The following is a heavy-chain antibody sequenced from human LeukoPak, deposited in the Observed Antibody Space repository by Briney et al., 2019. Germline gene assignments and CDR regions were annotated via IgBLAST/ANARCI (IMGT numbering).Heavy chain of an antibody. CDR1: GYTFTGYY. Sequence: ASVKVSCKASGYTFTGYYMHWVRQAPGQGLAGMGWLNPNSGSTNYAQKFQGRVTMARDTSISTAYMELSRLRSDDTAVYYCARASPPRRISSRYYFDYWGQGTLVTVSS. D-gene: IGHD3-3*02. V-gene: IGHV1-2*02. CDR3: ARASPPRRISSRYYFDY. J-gene: IGHJ4*02. CDR2: LNPNSGST.